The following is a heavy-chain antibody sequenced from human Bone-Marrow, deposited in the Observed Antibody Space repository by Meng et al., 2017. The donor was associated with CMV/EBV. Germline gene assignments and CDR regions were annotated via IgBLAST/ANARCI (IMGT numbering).Heavy chain of an antibody. Sequence: GESLKISCAASGFTFSSYSMNWVRQAPGKGLEWVSSISSSSYIYYADSVKGRFTISRDNAKNSLYLQMSSLRADDTAVYYCARDPYTYDFWSGYYGMDVWGQGTTVTGSS. D-gene: IGHD3-3*01. CDR1: GFTFSSYS. V-gene: IGHV3-21*01. J-gene: IGHJ6*02. CDR2: ISSSSYI. CDR3: ARDPYTYDFWSGYYGMDV.